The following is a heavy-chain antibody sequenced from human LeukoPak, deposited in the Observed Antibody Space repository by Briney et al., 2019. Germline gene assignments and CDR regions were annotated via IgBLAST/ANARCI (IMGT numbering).Heavy chain of an antibody. D-gene: IGHD6-13*01. CDR3: ARGRSWYGGVWFDP. CDR2: INHSGST. V-gene: IGHV4-34*01. CDR1: GGSFSGYY. J-gene: IGHJ5*02. Sequence: SETLSLTCVVYGGSFSGYYWSWIRQPPGKGLEWIGEINHSGSTNYNPPLKSRVTISVDTSKSQFSLKLSSVTAADTAVYYCARGRSWYGGVWFDPWGQGTLVTVSS.